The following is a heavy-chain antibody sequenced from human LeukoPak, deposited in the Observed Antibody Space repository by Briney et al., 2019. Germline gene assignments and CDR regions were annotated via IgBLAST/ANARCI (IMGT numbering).Heavy chain of an antibody. CDR2: IYSGGST. V-gene: IGHV3-53*01. J-gene: IGHJ4*02. CDR3: AKGVWFGELLGPVDY. Sequence: GGSLRLSCAASGFTVSSNYMSWVRQAPGKGLEWVSVIYSGGSTYYADSVKGRFTISRDNSKNTLYLQMNSLRAEDTAVYYCAKGVWFGELLGPVDYWGQGTLVTVSS. CDR1: GFTVSSNY. D-gene: IGHD3-10*01.